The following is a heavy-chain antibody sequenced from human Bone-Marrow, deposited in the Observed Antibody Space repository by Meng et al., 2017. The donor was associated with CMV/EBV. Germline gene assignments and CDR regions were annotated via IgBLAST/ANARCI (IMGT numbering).Heavy chain of an antibody. Sequence: SETLSLTCTVSGGSISSSSYYWGWIRQPPGKGLEWIGSIYYSGSTYYNPSLKSRVTISVDTSKNQFSLKLSSVTAADTAVYYCARVVGTSIYGDYVWGSGRGYYGMDVWGQGTTVTVSS. CDR3: ARVVGTSIYGDYVWGSGRGYYGMDV. D-gene: IGHD4-17*01. CDR2: IYYSGST. J-gene: IGHJ6*02. CDR1: GGSISSSSYY. V-gene: IGHV4-39*07.